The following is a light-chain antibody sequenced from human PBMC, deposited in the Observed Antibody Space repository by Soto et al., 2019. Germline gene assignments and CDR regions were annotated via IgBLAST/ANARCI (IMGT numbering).Light chain of an antibody. CDR2: GAS. CDR3: HQHGTSPPSWT. CDR1: QSVSNNY. J-gene: IGKJ1*01. Sequence: ETVLTQSPGTLSLSPGERATLFCRASQSVSNNYLAWYQQKPGQAPRLLIYGASSRATGIPDRFSGSGSGTDFSLTISRLEPEDSAVYYCHQHGTSPPSWTFGQGTKVEIK. V-gene: IGKV3-20*01.